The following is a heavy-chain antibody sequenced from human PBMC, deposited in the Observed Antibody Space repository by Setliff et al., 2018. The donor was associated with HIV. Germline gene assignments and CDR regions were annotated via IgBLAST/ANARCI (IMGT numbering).Heavy chain of an antibody. J-gene: IGHJ6*03. CDR3: NIYYYYYMDV. CDR2: INHSGST. CDR1: GGSFSGYY. Sequence: SETLSLTCAVYGGSFSGYYWSWIRQPPGKGLEWIGEINHSGSTNYNPSLKSRVTISVDTSKNQFSLKLSSVTAADTAVYYCNIYYYYYMDVWGKGTAVTVSS. V-gene: IGHV4-34*01.